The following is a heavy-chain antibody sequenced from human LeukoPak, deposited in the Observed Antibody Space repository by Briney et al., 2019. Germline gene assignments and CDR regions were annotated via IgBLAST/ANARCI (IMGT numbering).Heavy chain of an antibody. V-gene: IGHV3-66*01. D-gene: IGHD3-10*01. CDR1: EFIVSSNY. CDR3: ASGSLGYFYGSAIYYYAMDV. J-gene: IGHJ6*02. Sequence: GGSLRLSCAASEFIVSSNYMSWVRQAPGKGLEWVSVIYSGGSTYFADSVKGRFTISRDNSKNTLNLQVNSLRAEDTAVYYCASGSLGYFYGSAIYYYAMDVWGQGTTVTVTS. CDR2: IYSGGST.